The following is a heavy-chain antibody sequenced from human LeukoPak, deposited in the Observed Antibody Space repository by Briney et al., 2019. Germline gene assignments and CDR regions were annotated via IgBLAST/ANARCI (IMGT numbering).Heavy chain of an antibody. J-gene: IGHJ4*02. V-gene: IGHV3-21*01. Sequence: GGSLRLSCAASGFTFSSYSMNWVRQAPGKGLEWVSSISSSSNYIYYADSVKGRFTISRDNAKNSLYLQMNSLRAEDTAVYYCARDSPGPRTCDYWGQGTLVTVSS. CDR3: ARDSPGPRTCDY. CDR1: GFTFSSYS. CDR2: ISSSSNYI. D-gene: IGHD1-14*01.